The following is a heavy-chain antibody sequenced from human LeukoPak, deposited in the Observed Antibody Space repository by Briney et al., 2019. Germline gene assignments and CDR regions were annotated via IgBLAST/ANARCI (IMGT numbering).Heavy chain of an antibody. CDR3: ARDGSSGRGCYYYYGMDV. CDR2: MHSVGTT. V-gene: IGHV3-53*01. Sequence: GGSLRLSCAASGFTVNTNYMSWVRQAPGKGLEWVSIMHSVGTTYYADSVKGRFTFSRDNSKNTLYLQMNNLRAEDTAVYYCARDGSSGRGCYYYYGMDVWGEGTTVTVSS. J-gene: IGHJ6*04. CDR1: GFTVNTNY. D-gene: IGHD1-26*01.